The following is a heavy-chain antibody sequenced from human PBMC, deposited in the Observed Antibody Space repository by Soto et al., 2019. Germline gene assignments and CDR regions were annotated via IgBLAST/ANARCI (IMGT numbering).Heavy chain of an antibody. CDR3: ARDRSIAAGDPFDY. V-gene: IGHV3-30-3*01. J-gene: IGHJ4*02. CDR2: ISYDGSNK. D-gene: IGHD6-13*01. CDR1: GFTSSSYA. Sequence: GGSLRLSCAASGFTSSSYAMHWVRQAPGKGLEWVSVISYDGSNKYYADSVKGRFTISRDNSKNTLYLQMNSLRAEDTAVYYCARDRSIAAGDPFDYCGQGTLVTVSS.